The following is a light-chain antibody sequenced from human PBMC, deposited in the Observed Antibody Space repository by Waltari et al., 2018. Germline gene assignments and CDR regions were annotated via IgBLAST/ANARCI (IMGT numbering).Light chain of an antibody. Sequence: SYVVTQPPSVSVAPGQTATITCGADYIAAYSVPCYKQRPGRAPVLVVRDDSDRPSGIPERISGSTSANTATLTITGVEAGDEADYYCQVWDARLDHLFGGGTKLTVL. CDR2: DDS. CDR3: QVWDARLDHL. CDR1: YIAAYS. J-gene: IGLJ2*01. V-gene: IGLV3-21*02.